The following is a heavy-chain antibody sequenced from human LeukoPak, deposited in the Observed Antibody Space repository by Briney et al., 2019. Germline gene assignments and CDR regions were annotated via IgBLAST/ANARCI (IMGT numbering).Heavy chain of an antibody. CDR2: ISSSSYI. CDR3: AKDLGYGSGSPLGY. D-gene: IGHD3-10*01. J-gene: IGHJ4*02. CDR1: GFTFSSYS. V-gene: IGHV3-21*01. Sequence: PGGSLRLSCAASGFTFSSYSMNWVRQAPGKGLEWVSSISSSSYIYYAGSVKGRFTISRDNAKNSLYLQMNSLRAEDTAVYYCAKDLGYGSGSPLGYWGQGTLVTVSS.